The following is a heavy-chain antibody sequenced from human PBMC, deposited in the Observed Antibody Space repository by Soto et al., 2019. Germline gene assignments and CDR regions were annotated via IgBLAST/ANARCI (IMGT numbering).Heavy chain of an antibody. CDR3: ARGRWGSGSYPYYYYYYGMDV. CDR1: GGSFSGYY. CDR2: INHSGST. J-gene: IGHJ6*02. V-gene: IGHV4-34*01. Sequence: QVQLQQWGAGLLKPSETLSLTCAVYGGSFSGYYWSWIRQPLGKGLEWIGEINHSGSTNYNPSLKSRVTISVDTSKNQFSLKLSSVTAADTAVYYCARGRWGSGSYPYYYYYYGMDVWGQGTTVTVSS. D-gene: IGHD3-10*01.